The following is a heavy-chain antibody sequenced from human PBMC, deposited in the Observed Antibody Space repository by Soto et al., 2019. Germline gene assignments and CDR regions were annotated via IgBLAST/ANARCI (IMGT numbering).Heavy chain of an antibody. CDR2: IYPRDSDT. J-gene: IGHJ4*02. Sequence: PGASLKISCKGSGYSFTTYWIDWVRQLPGKGLEWMGVIYPRDSDTRYSPSFQGQVTISADKSINTAYLQWSSLKASDTAMYYCARRRNGYNSAFDSWGQGTLVTVS. D-gene: IGHD5-12*01. CDR3: ARRRNGYNSAFDS. CDR1: GYSFTTYW. V-gene: IGHV5-51*01.